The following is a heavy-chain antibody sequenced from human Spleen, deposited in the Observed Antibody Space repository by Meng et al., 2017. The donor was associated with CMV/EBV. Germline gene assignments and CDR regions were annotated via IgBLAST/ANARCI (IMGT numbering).Heavy chain of an antibody. CDR3: ARDRGSRGWFDF. V-gene: IGHV4-59*01. J-gene: IGHJ4*02. CDR1: GGSIRSYY. CDR2: IYYSGST. Sequence: TCTVSGGSIRSYYWSWIRQPPGKGLEWIGYIYYSGSTNYNPSLKSRVTISVDTSKNQFSLKLSSVTAADTAVYYCARDRGSRGWFDFWGQGTLVTVSS. D-gene: IGHD6-19*01.